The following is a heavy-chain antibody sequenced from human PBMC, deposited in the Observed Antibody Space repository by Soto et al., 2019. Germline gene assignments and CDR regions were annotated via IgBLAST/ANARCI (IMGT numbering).Heavy chain of an antibody. D-gene: IGHD3-9*01. V-gene: IGHV3-74*01. Sequence: GGSLRLSCAASGFTFSSYWMHWVRQAPGKGLVWVSRINSDGSSTRYADSVKGRFTISRDNAKNTLYLQMNSLRAEDTAVYYCARGDDILTGYYYYYGMDVWGQGTTVTVSS. CDR3: ARGDDILTGYYYYYGMDV. J-gene: IGHJ6*02. CDR2: INSDGSST. CDR1: GFTFSSYW.